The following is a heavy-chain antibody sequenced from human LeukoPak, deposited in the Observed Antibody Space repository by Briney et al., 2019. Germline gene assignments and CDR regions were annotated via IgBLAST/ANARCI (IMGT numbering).Heavy chain of an antibody. CDR3: AREGYYHYMDV. CDR1: GGSISSSSYY. Sequence: SETLSLTCTVSGGSISSSSYYWGWIRQPPGKGLEWIGSIYYSGSTYYNPSLKSRVTISVDTSKNQFSLKLSSVTAADTAVYYCAREGYYHYMDVWGKGTTVAVSS. CDR2: IYYSGST. J-gene: IGHJ6*03. V-gene: IGHV4-39*07.